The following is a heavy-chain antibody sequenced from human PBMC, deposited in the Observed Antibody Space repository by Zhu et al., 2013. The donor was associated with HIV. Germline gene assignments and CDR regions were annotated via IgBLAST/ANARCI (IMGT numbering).Heavy chain of an antibody. CDR3: TTLVYSTVPSRYFDY. CDR2: FDPEDGEA. D-gene: IGHD4-4*01. Sequence: QVQLVQSGTEVKKPGASVKVSCKVSGYTLTELSMHWVRQAPGEGLEWMGGFDPEDGEAIYAQKFQGRVTMTEDTSTDTAYMELSSLRSEDTAVYYCTTLVYSTVPSRYFDYWGQGTLVTVSS. J-gene: IGHJ4*02. V-gene: IGHV1-24*01. CDR1: GYTLTELS.